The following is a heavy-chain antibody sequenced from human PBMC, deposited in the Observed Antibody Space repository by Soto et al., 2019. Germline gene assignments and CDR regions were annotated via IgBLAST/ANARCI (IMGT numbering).Heavy chain of an antibody. CDR3: ARLRLAGYYYYGMDV. CDR1: GGYLISGGCC. CDR2: IYHSGST. D-gene: IGHD3-3*01. J-gene: IGHJ6*02. Sequence: TLCVTWAVSGGYLISGGCCWSWIRQPPGKGLEWIGYIYHSGSTYYNPSLKSRVTISVDRSKNQFSLKLSSVTAADTAVYYCARLRLAGYYYYGMDVWGQGTTVTVSS. V-gene: IGHV4-30-2*01.